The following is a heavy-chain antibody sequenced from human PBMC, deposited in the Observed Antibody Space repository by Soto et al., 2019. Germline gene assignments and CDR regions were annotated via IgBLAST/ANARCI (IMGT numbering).Heavy chain of an antibody. J-gene: IGHJ4*02. CDR3: AHRLDGQWDFDY. CDR1: GFSLSTSGVG. CDR2: IYWDDDK. Sequence: QITLKESGPTLVKPTQTLTLTCTFSGFSLSTSGVGVGWIRQPPGKALVWLALIYWDDDKRYSPSLKSRLTITKDTSKNQVVLTMTNMDPVDTATYYCAHRLDGQWDFDYWGQGTLVTVSS. D-gene: IGHD2-8*01. V-gene: IGHV2-5*02.